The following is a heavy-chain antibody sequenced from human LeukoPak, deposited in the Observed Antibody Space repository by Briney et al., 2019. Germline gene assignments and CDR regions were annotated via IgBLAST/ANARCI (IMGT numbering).Heavy chain of an antibody. J-gene: IGHJ5*02. D-gene: IGHD6-13*01. CDR2: IYTSGST. V-gene: IGHV4-4*07. CDR3: ARWVGGGLLWQHEENWFDP. Sequence: SETLSLTCTVPGGSISSYYWSWIRQPAGKGLEWIGRIYTSGSTNYNPSLKSRVTMSVDTSKNQFSLKLSSVTAADTAVYYCARWVGGGLLWQHEENWFDPWGQGTLVTVSS. CDR1: GGSISSYY.